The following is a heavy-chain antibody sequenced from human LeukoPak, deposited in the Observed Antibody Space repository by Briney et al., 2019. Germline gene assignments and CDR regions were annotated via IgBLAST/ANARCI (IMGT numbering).Heavy chain of an antibody. V-gene: IGHV3-53*01. D-gene: IGHD4-17*01. CDR2: IYSGGST. CDR3: ARASALGTVTPYYGMDV. Sequence: GGSLLLSCAAAGFTVSSNYMRWGRPAPGEGLEWVSVIYSGGSTYYADSVKGRFTISRDNSKNTLYLQMNSLRAEDTAVYYCARASALGTVTPYYGMDVWGQGTTVTVSS. CDR1: GFTVSSNY. J-gene: IGHJ6*02.